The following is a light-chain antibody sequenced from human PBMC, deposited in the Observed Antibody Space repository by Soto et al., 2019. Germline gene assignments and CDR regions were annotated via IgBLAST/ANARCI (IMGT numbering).Light chain of an antibody. CDR1: SGFVGSFSL. Sequence: QSALDQPASVSGSPGQSITISCTGTSGFVGSFSLVSWYQQHPGKAPKVMISEGHRRPSGVPDRFSGSTSVNSASLTISGLQADDEADYYCSLYTRSSTLIFGIGTKVTVL. J-gene: IGLJ1*01. CDR3: SLYTRSSTLI. V-gene: IGLV2-14*02. CDR2: EGH.